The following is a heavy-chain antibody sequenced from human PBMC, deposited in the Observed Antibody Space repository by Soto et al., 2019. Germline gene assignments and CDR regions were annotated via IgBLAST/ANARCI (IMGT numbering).Heavy chain of an antibody. CDR2: ISDRGDTT. CDR3: EKDKAGTTSFDY. V-gene: IGHV3-23*01. J-gene: IGHJ4*02. CDR1: GFTIRSYA. Sequence: PGGSLRLSCAVSGFTIRSYAMSWVRQAPGKGLEWVSAISDRGDTTHYADSVKGRFSISRDTAKNTLELQMNTLRVEDTAVYYCEKDKAGTTSFDYWGRGTLVTVSS. D-gene: IGHD1-1*01.